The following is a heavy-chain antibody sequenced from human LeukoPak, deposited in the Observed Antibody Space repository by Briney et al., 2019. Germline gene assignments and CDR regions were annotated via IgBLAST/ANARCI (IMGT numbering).Heavy chain of an antibody. CDR2: ILPKHGTL. D-gene: IGHD3-10*01. Sequence: ASVKVSCKASGGTFSTFSMSWVRQGPGQGLEWMGRILPKHGTLDYEQKFQGRVTITADQSASTVYMELSSLRSEDTAVYYCATDGEFCDTQRCYGWLGYWGQGTLVTVSS. CDR3: ATDGEFCDTQRCYGWLGY. J-gene: IGHJ4*02. CDR1: GGTFSTFS. V-gene: IGHV1-69*08.